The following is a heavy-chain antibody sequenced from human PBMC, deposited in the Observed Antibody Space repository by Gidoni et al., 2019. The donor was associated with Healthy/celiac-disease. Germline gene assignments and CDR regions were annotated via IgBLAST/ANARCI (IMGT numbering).Heavy chain of an antibody. V-gene: IGHV1-69*01. CDR2: IITIFGTA. CDR3: ARWGIAAAEPFDY. Sequence: VQLVQSGAEVKKPGSSVKVSCKASGGTFISNAISWVRQAPGQGLEWMGGIITIFGTAHYAQKCTGRVTSTADESTSTAYMELSSLRSEDTAVYYCARWGIAAAEPFDYWGQGTLVTVSS. J-gene: IGHJ4*02. D-gene: IGHD6-13*01. CDR1: GGTFISNA.